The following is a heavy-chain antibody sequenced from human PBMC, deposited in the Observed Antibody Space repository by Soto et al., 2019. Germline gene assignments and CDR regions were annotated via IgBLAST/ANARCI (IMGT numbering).Heavy chain of an antibody. V-gene: IGHV4-34*01. CDR3: ARDCSGDTGFYFYWYMDV. D-gene: IGHD2-15*01. J-gene: IGHJ6*03. Sequence: SDTLSLTCGVYGGSFIGSYSWSWIRQAPGKGLEWIGEVHQSGSFNYNPSLKSRVTISVDTAKNQFSLKLTSVTAADTAIYYCARDCSGDTGFYFYWYMDVWGKGT. CDR2: VHQSGSF. CDR1: GGSFIGSYS.